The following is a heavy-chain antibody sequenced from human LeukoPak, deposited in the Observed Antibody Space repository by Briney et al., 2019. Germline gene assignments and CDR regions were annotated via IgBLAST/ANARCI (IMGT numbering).Heavy chain of an antibody. V-gene: IGHV3-73*01. CDR1: GFTFSGSA. CDR2: IRSKANSYAT. CDR3: TRPFMVRGVDNWFDP. Sequence: GGSLTLSCAASGFTFSGSAMHWVRQASGKGLEWVGRIRSKANSYATAYAASVKGRFTIYRDDSKNTAYLQMNSLKTEDTAVYYCTRPFMVRGVDNWFDPWGQGTLVTVSS. J-gene: IGHJ5*02. D-gene: IGHD3-10*01.